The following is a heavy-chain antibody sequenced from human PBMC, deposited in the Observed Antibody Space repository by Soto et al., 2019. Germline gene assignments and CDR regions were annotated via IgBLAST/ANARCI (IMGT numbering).Heavy chain of an antibody. V-gene: IGHV4-4*02. CDR1: GGSISSSNW. CDR2: IYHSGST. Sequence: SETLSLTCAVSGGSISSSNWWSWVRQPPGKGLEWIGEIYHSGSTNYNPSLKSRVTISVDKSKNQFSLKLSSVTAADTAVYYCARRVAGRGDYYYGMDVWGQGTTVTSP. D-gene: IGHD6-13*01. J-gene: IGHJ6*02. CDR3: ARRVAGRGDYYYGMDV.